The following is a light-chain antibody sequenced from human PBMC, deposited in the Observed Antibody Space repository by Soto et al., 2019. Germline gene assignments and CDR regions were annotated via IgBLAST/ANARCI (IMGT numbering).Light chain of an antibody. CDR1: QSVSSTY. CDR2: GAS. V-gene: IGKV3-20*01. CDR3: QHYGSLVLT. Sequence: EIVLTQSPGTLSLSPGERATLSCRASQSVSSTYLAWYQQKPGQAPSLLIYGASSRATGIPDRFSGSGSGTDFTLTISRLEPEDFAVYYCQHYGSLVLTFGGGTKGEIK. J-gene: IGKJ4*01.